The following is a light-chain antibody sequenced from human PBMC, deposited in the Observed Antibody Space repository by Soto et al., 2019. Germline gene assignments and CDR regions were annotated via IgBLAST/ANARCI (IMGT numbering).Light chain of an antibody. V-gene: IGLV2-18*02. CDR3: SSYTSASRYV. CDR2: EVN. CDR1: SSDVGKYDR. Sequence: QSALTQPPSVSGSPGQSVTISCTGTSSDVGKYDRVSWYQQPPGTAPRLIMYEVNNRPSGVPARFSGSKSGNTASLTISGLQAEDEADYFCSSYTSASRYVFGAGTKVTVL. J-gene: IGLJ1*01.